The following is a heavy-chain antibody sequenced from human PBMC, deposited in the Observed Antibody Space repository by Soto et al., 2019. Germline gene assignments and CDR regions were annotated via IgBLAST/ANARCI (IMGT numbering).Heavy chain of an antibody. CDR3: ARGGWGAAAGILHYYYYMDV. V-gene: IGHV3-11*01. J-gene: IGHJ6*03. D-gene: IGHD6-13*01. Sequence: GGSLRLSCAASGFTFSDYYMSWIRQAPGKGLEWVSYISSSGSTIYYADSVKGRFTISRDNAKNSLYLQMNSLRAEDTAVYYCARGGWGAAAGILHYYYYMDVWGKGTTVTVSS. CDR1: GFTFSDYY. CDR2: ISSSGSTI.